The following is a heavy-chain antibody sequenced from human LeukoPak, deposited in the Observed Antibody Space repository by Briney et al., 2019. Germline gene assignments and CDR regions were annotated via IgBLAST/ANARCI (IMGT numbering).Heavy chain of an antibody. CDR2: ISGSGGST. V-gene: IGHV3-23*01. J-gene: IGHJ4*02. D-gene: IGHD5-24*01. Sequence: PGGSLRLSCAASGFTFSSYWMSWVRQAPGKGLEWVSAISGSGGSTYYADSVKGRFTISRDNSKNTLYLQMNSLRAEDTAVYYCARDGGGGYNQIDSWGQGTLVAVSS. CDR3: ARDGGGGYNQIDS. CDR1: GFTFSSYW.